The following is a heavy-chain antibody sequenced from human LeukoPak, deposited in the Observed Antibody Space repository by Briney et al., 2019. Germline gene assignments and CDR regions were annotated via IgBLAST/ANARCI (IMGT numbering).Heavy chain of an antibody. D-gene: IGHD6-13*01. J-gene: IGHJ4*02. CDR3: ARGEMAAAARGSYFDY. CDR1: GYTFTGYY. V-gene: IGHV1-2*02. Sequence: ASVKVSCKASGYTFTGYYMHWVRQAPGQGLEWMGWINPNSGGTNYAQKFQGRVTMTRDTSISTAYMELSRLRSDDTAVYYCARGEMAAAARGSYFDYWGQGTLVTVSS. CDR2: INPNSGGT.